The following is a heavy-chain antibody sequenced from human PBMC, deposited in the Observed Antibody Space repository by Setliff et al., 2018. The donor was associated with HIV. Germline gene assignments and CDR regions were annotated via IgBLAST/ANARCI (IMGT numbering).Heavy chain of an antibody. CDR3: ARDPNTGWYYLDF. D-gene: IGHD6-19*01. Sequence: PSETLSLTCAVSGYSISTAYYWGWIRQSPEKGLEWIGGFHHSGSVHYNPSLKSRVSISGQTSKNQFSLKLTSVTAADTAVYYCARDPNTGWYYLDFWGPGALVTVSS. J-gene: IGHJ4*02. CDR2: FHHSGSV. V-gene: IGHV4-38-2*02. CDR1: GYSISTAYY.